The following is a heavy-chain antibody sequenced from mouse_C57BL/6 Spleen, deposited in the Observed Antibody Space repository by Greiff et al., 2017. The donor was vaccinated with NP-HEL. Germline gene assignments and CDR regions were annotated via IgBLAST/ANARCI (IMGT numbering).Heavy chain of an antibody. Sequence: EVQLQQSGAELVRPGASVKLSCTASGFNITDYYMHWVKQRPEQGLEWIGRIDPEDGDTEYAPKFQGKATMTADTSSNTAYLQLSILTSEDTADYYCTTCITTVVASHWGQGTTRTVSS. CDR1: GFNITDYY. CDR3: TTCITTVVASH. J-gene: IGHJ2*01. CDR2: IDPEDGDT. V-gene: IGHV14-1*01. D-gene: IGHD1-1*01.